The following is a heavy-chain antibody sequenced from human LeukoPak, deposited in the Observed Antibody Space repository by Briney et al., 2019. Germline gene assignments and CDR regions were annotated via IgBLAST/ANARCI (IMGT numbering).Heavy chain of an antibody. J-gene: IGHJ4*02. CDR3: ARGAVRGVIRPVGY. D-gene: IGHD3-10*02. CDR1: GYTFTRYD. V-gene: IGHV1-8*01. Sequence: ASVKVSCKASGYTFTRYDINWVRQATGQGLEWMGWMNPNSGNTGYAQKFQGRVTMTRNTSISTAYMELSSLRSEDTAVYYCARGAVRGVIRPVGYWGQGTLVTVSS. CDR2: MNPNSGNT.